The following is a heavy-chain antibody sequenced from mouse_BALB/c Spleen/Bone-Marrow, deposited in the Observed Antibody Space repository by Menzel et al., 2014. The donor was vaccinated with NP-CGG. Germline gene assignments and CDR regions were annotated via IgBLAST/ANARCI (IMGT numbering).Heavy chain of an antibody. CDR1: GFTFTDYY. Sequence: EVQLVESGGGLVQPGGSLRLSCATSGFTFTDYYMSWVRQPPGKALEWLGFIRNKANGYTTEYSASVKGRFTISRDNSRSILYLQMNTLRAEDSATYYCARDDYYAMDYWGQGTSVTVSS. V-gene: IGHV7-3*02. CDR3: ARDDYYAMDY. J-gene: IGHJ4*01. CDR2: IRNKANGYTT.